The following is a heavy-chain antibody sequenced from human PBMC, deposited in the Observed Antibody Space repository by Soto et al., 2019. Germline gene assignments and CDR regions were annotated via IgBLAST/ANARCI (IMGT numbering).Heavy chain of an antibody. V-gene: IGHV3-48*02. CDR2: IDSSSSTI. D-gene: IGHD6-19*01. CDR3: VRDRFWEQWLGPHDAFEL. J-gene: IGHJ3*01. Sequence: EEQLLESGGGLVQPGGSLRLSCAASGFTFSPYSMNWVRQAPGKGLEWVSYIDSSSSTIHYADSVKGRFSISRDNAKNSLCLQMNSLRDEDTAMYYCVRDRFWEQWLGPHDAFELWGQGTLVTVSS. CDR1: GFTFSPYS.